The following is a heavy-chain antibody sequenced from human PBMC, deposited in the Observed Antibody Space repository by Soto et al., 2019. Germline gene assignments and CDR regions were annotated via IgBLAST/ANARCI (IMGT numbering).Heavy chain of an antibody. CDR2: IYYSGST. CDR1: GGSISSGDYY. J-gene: IGHJ4*02. D-gene: IGHD4-17*01. V-gene: IGHV4-30-4*01. CDR3: ARVSGGDYVFDY. Sequence: SETLSLTCTVSGGSISSGDYYWSWIRQPPGKGLEWIGYIYYSGSTYYNPSLKSRVTKSVDTSKNQFSLKLRSVTAADTAVYYCARVSGGDYVFDYWGQGTLVTVS.